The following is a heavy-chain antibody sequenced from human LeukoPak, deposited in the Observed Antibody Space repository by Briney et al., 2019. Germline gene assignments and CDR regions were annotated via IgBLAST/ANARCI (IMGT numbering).Heavy chain of an antibody. CDR2: INPSGGST. D-gene: IGHD6-25*01. V-gene: IGHV1-46*01. CDR1: GYTFTSYY. CDR3: ARDPATDYYMDV. J-gene: IGHJ6*03. Sequence: ASVKVSCKASGYTFTSYYMHWVRQAPGQGLEWMGIINPSGGSTSYAQKFQGRVTMTRDMSTSTVYMELSSLRSEDTAVYYCARDPATDYYMDVWGKGTTVTVSS.